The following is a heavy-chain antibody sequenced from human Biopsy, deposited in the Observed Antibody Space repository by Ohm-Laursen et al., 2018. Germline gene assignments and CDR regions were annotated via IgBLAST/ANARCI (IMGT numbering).Heavy chain of an antibody. CDR3: ARVGSSWAPFDK. J-gene: IGHJ4*02. CDR1: GYSISSDYR. Sequence: SETLSLTCSVSGYSISSDYRWGWIRQAPGKTLEWLGNIFKDGNTHYNPSLRSRLIISIDTSKNQFSLMMTSVSGADTAVYFCARVGSSWAPFDKWGPGTLVTVSS. CDR2: IFKDGNT. D-gene: IGHD7-27*01. V-gene: IGHV4-38-2*02.